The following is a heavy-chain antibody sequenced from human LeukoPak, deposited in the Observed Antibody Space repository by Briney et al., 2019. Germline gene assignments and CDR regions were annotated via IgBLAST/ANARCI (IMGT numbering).Heavy chain of an antibody. J-gene: IGHJ5*02. CDR2: INPNGGDT. Sequence: ASVKVSCKASGYTFTDYYMHWVRQAPGQGLEWMGWINPNGGDTNYAQRFQGRVTMTRDTSITTAYMELSRLRFDDTAVYYCARGRSWVLWELPGSWGQGTLVTVSS. CDR1: GYTFTDYY. CDR3: ARGRSWVLWELPGS. V-gene: IGHV1-2*02. D-gene: IGHD1-26*01.